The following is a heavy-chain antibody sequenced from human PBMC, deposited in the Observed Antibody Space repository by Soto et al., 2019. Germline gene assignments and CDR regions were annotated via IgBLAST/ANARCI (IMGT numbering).Heavy chain of an antibody. Sequence: EVQLVESGGGLVKPGGSLRLSCAASGFTFSSYSMNWVRQAPGKGLEWVSSISSSSSYIYYADSVKGRFTISRDNAKNSLYLQINSLRAEDTAVYYCARWSGNNIQLLGYWGQGTLVTVSS. D-gene: IGHD5-18*01. CDR3: ARWSGNNIQLLGY. CDR1: GFTFSSYS. J-gene: IGHJ4*02. V-gene: IGHV3-21*01. CDR2: ISSSSSYI.